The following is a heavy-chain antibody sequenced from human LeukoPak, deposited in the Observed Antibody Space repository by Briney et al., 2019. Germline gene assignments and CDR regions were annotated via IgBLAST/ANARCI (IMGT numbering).Heavy chain of an antibody. CDR1: GFTFSHYW. D-gene: IGHD3-10*01. CDR3: AKEHYGSGMTTFDY. CDR2: ISGSGGNT. V-gene: IGHV3-23*01. J-gene: IGHJ4*02. Sequence: GGSLRLSCAASGFTFSHYWMSWVRQAPGKGLEWVSGISGSGGNTYYPDSVRGRFTISRDNSKNTLSLQMNSLRAEDTAVYYCAKEHYGSGMTTFDYWGQGTLVTVSS.